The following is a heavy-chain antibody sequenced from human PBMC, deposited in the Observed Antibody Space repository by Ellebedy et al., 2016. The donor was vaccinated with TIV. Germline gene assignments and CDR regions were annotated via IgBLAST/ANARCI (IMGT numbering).Heavy chain of an antibody. V-gene: IGHV1-69*13. Sequence: SVKVSCXASGHTFTTYGIHWVRQAPGQGLEWMGGIIPLFGPANYAQKFQGRVTITADESTSTADMELSSLRSEDTAVYYCARGPRLGGMDVWGQGTTVSVSS. D-gene: IGHD3-16*01. CDR3: ARGPRLGGMDV. J-gene: IGHJ6*02. CDR2: IIPLFGPA. CDR1: GHTFTTYG.